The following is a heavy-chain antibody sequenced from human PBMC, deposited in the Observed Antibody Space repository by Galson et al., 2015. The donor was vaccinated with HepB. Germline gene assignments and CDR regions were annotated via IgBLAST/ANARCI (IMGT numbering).Heavy chain of an antibody. Sequence: SLRLSCAASGFTFSRYVMSWVRQAPGKGLEWVSTISGSGTSKYYADSVKGRFTISRDNSKSTLSLQMNSLRVEDTAVYYCAKAAIEVLVSATPDSWGQGTLVTVSS. J-gene: IGHJ4*02. V-gene: IGHV3-23*01. CDR3: AKAAIEVLVSATPDS. CDR1: GFTFSRYV. D-gene: IGHD2-15*01. CDR2: ISGSGTSK.